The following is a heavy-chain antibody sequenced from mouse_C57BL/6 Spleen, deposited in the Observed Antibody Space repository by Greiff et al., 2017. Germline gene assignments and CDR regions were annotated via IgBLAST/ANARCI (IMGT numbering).Heavy chain of an antibody. CDR1: GFTFSSYG. CDR2: SSSGGSYT. V-gene: IGHV5-6*01. CDR3: ARHSTYYAMDD. D-gene: IGHD1-1*01. J-gene: IGHJ4*01. Sequence: EVQLVESGGDLVKPGGSLKLSCAASGFTFSSYGMSWVRQTPDKRLEWVATSSSGGSYTYYPDNVKGRFTIPRDNAKNTLYLQMSSLKSEDTAMYYCARHSTYYAMDDWGQGTSVTVSS.